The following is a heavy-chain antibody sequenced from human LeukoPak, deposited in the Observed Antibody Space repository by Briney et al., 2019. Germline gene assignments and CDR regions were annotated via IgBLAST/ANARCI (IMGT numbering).Heavy chain of an antibody. Sequence: PSGTLSLTCAVSGGSISSSNWWSWVRQPPGKGLEWIGEIYHSGSTNYNPSLKSRVTISVDKSKNQFSLKLSSVTAADTAVYYCARPAKLRYFDWKRDYFDYWGQGTLVTVSS. CDR1: GGSISSSNW. V-gene: IGHV4-4*02. D-gene: IGHD3-9*01. CDR3: ARPAKLRYFDWKRDYFDY. J-gene: IGHJ4*02. CDR2: IYHSGST.